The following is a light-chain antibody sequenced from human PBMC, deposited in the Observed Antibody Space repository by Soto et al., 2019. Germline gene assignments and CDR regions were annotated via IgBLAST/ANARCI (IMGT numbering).Light chain of an antibody. V-gene: IGLV2-23*02. CDR2: DVS. CDR3: CSYAGSGTFV. Sequence: QSVLTQPASVSGSPGQSITISCTGTSSDVGNYNLVSWYQQHPGKAPKFMIYDVSKRPSGVSNRFSGSKSDNTASLTISGLQAEDEADYYCCSYAGSGTFVFGTGTKLTVL. J-gene: IGLJ1*01. CDR1: SSDVGNYNL.